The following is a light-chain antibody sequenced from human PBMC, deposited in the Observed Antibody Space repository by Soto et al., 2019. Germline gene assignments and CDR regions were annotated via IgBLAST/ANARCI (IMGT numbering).Light chain of an antibody. V-gene: IGKV3-15*01. CDR3: QQYNNWLGT. J-gene: IGKJ4*01. Sequence: EIVMTQSPATLSVSPGERATLSCRASESVSSNLAWYQQKPGQAPRLLIYGASTRATGIPARFSGSWSGTEFTLSISSLQSADFAVYYCQQYNNWLGTFGGGTKVEIK. CDR2: GAS. CDR1: ESVSSN.